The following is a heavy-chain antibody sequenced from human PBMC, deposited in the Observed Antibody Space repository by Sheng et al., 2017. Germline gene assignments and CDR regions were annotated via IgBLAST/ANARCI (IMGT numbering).Heavy chain of an antibody. CDR1: GFTFTNHW. J-gene: IGHJ4*02. CDR2: IKTDGSEE. V-gene: IGHV3-7*01. Sequence: EVQVVESGGALVQPGGSLRLSCAVSGFTFTNHWMAWVRQAPGKGLEWVANIKTDGSEEKLCGLCEGPIHHLQRQRQELNCICKMKQPESRRTRGCNYCARESWVNDCWGQGNXGHR. CDR3: ARESWVNDC. D-gene: IGHD1-26*01.